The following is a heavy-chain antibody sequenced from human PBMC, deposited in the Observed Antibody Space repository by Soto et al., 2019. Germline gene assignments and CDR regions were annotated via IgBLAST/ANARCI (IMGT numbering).Heavy chain of an antibody. CDR3: ARGHYDFWSGYVGWFDP. CDR1: GGSISSYY. D-gene: IGHD3-3*01. J-gene: IGHJ5*02. Sequence: PSETLSLTCTVSGGSISSYYWSWIRQPPGKGLEWIGYIYYSGSTNYNPSLKSRVTISVDTSISTAYMELSSLRSEDTAVYYCARGHYDFWSGYVGWFDPWGQGTLVTVSS. V-gene: IGHV4-59*01. CDR2: IYYSGST.